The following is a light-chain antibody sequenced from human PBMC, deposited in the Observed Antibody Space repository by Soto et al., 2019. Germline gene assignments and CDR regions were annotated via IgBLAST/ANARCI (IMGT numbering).Light chain of an antibody. Sequence: QSALTQPRSVSGSPGQTVTISCTGTSRDVGFSNYISWYQQHPGKVPKVVMFEVNKRPSWVSNRLSGSRSGKTASLTISGLQTEDEADYYCCSYADNNTYVFGSGTKVTVL. CDR1: SRDVGFSNY. CDR3: CSYADNNTYV. J-gene: IGLJ1*01. CDR2: EVN. V-gene: IGLV2-11*01.